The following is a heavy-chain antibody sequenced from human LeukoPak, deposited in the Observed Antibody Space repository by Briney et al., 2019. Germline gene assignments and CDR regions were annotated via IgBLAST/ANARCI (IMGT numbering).Heavy chain of an antibody. Sequence: PGGSLRLSCAASGFTVSGIYMSWVRQAPGKGLEWVSVIYSGGSTYYPDSVKGRFTISRDNSKNTVYLQMNALRAEDTGVYYCARARYDTSGYPHFDYWGQGTLVTVSS. D-gene: IGHD3-22*01. J-gene: IGHJ4*02. CDR1: GFTVSGIY. V-gene: IGHV3-66*01. CDR2: IYSGGST. CDR3: ARARYDTSGYPHFDY.